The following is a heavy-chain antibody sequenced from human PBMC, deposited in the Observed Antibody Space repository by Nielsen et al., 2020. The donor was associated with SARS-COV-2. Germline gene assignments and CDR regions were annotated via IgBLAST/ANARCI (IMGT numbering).Heavy chain of an antibody. CDR1: GYTFTGYY. V-gene: IGHV1-69*04. CDR3: ARGFPAALGMDV. Sequence: SVKVSCKASGYTFTGYYMHWVRQAPGQGLEWMGRIIPILGIENYAQKFQGRVTITADKSTSTAYMELSSLRSEDTAVYYCARGFPAALGMDVWGQGTTVTVSS. CDR2: IIPILGIE. D-gene: IGHD6-6*01. J-gene: IGHJ6*02.